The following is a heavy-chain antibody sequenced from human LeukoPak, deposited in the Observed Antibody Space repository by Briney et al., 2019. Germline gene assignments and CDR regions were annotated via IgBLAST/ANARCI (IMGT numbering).Heavy chain of an antibody. V-gene: IGHV4-39*01. CDR1: GGSISSSSYY. Sequence: SETLSLTCTVSGGSISSSSYYWGWIRQPPGKGLEWIGSIYYSGSTYYNPSLKSRVTISVDTSKNQFSLKLSSVTAADTAVYYCARGTYSSGWYGVYWGQGTLVTVSS. D-gene: IGHD6-19*01. CDR3: ARGTYSSGWYGVY. CDR2: IYYSGST. J-gene: IGHJ4*02.